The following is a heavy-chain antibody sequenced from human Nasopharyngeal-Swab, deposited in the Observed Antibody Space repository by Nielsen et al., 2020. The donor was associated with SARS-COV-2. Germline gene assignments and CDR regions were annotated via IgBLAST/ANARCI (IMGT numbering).Heavy chain of an antibody. Sequence: GESLKISCAASGFTFSSYAVHWVRQAPGKGLEWVAVISYDGSNKYYADSVKGRFTISRDNSKNTLYLQMNSLRAEDTAVYYCARTLRYSYGPGYWGQGTLVTVSS. D-gene: IGHD5-18*01. CDR3: ARTLRYSYGPGY. J-gene: IGHJ4*02. CDR1: GFTFSSYA. CDR2: ISYDGSNK. V-gene: IGHV3-30*04.